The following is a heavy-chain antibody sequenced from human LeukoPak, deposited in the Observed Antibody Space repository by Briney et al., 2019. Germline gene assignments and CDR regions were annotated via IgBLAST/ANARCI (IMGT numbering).Heavy chain of an antibody. Sequence: SETLSLTCTVSGGSISSSSHLWGWIRQPPGKGLEWIGSISYSGTTYYNPSLSSRVTLSVDTSKNQFSLKLSSVTAADTAVYYCARQYSDILTGYHRGELYWYFDLWGRGTLVTVSS. CDR2: ISYSGTT. J-gene: IGHJ2*01. CDR3: ARQYSDILTGYHRGELYWYFDL. CDR1: GGSISSSSHL. V-gene: IGHV4-39*01. D-gene: IGHD3-9*01.